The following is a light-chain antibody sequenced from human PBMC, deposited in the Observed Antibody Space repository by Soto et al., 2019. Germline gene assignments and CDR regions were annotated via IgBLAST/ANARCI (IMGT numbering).Light chain of an antibody. J-gene: IGLJ2*01. CDR2: SNN. Sequence: QSVLTQPPSASGTPGQRVTISCSGGSSNIGSNSVNWYQQLPGTAPKLLIYSNNQRPSGVPDRFSGSKSGASASLAISGLQSEDEADYYCAAWDDSLSDRNLIFGGGTKVTVL. CDR1: SSNIGSNS. V-gene: IGLV1-44*01. CDR3: AAWDDSLSDRNLI.